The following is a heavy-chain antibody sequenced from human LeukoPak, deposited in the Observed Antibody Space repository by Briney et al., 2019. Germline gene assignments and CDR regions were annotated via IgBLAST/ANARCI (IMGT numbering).Heavy chain of an antibody. CDR2: IYHSGST. Sequence: SETLSLTCTVSGYSISSGYYWGWIRQPPGKGLEWIGSIYHSGSTYYNPSLKSRVTISVDTSKNQFSLKLSSVTAADTAVYYCARNYFYYYIDVWGKGTTVTVSS. CDR1: GYSISSGYY. V-gene: IGHV4-38-2*02. CDR3: ARNYFYYYIDV. J-gene: IGHJ6*03.